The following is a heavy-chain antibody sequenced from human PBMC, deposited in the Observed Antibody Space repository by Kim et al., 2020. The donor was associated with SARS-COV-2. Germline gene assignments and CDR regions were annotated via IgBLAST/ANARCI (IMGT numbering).Heavy chain of an antibody. V-gene: IGHV3-30*04. CDR1: GFTFSSYA. Sequence: GGSLRLSCAASGFTFSSYAMHWVRQAPGKGLEWVAVISYDGSNKYYADSVKGRFTISRDNSKNTLYLQMNSLRAEDTAVYYCASGDIVVVVAAPFDYWGQGTLVTVSS. CDR2: ISYDGSNK. CDR3: ASGDIVVVVAAPFDY. D-gene: IGHD2-15*01. J-gene: IGHJ4*02.